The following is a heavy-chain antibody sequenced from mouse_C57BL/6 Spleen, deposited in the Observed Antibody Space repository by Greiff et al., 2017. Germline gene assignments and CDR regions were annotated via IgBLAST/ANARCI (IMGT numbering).Heavy chain of an antibody. D-gene: IGHD2-1*01. CDR3: TSPYGNSFAY. CDR1: GFTFSNYW. CDR2: IRLKSDNYAT. J-gene: IGHJ3*01. Sequence: EVKVEESGGGLVQPGGSMKLSCVASGFTFSNYWMNWVRQSPEKGLEWVAQIRLKSDNYATHYAESVKGRFTISRDDSKSSVYLQMNNLRAEDTGIYYCTSPYGNSFAYWGQGTLVTVSA. V-gene: IGHV6-3*01.